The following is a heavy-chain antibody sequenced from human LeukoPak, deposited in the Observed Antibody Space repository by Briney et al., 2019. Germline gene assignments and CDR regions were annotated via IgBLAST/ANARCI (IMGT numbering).Heavy chain of an antibody. CDR3: AREDSGSYLGPLYYYYYYMDV. Sequence: GASVKVSCKASGYTFTGYYMHWVRQAPGQGLEWMGWINPNSGGTNYAQKFQGRVTMTRDTSISTAYMELSRLRSDDTAVYYCAREDSGSYLGPLYYYYYYMDVWGKGTTVTVSS. D-gene: IGHD1-26*01. CDR1: GYTFTGYY. V-gene: IGHV1-2*02. CDR2: INPNSGGT. J-gene: IGHJ6*03.